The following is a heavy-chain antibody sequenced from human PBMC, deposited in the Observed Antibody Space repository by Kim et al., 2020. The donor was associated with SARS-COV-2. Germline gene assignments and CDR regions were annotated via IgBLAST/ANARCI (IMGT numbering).Heavy chain of an antibody. D-gene: IGHD2-15*01. J-gene: IGHJ4*02. CDR2: INHSGST. CDR3: ARGLNGGNYVDY. Sequence: SETLSLTCAVYGGSFSGYYWSWIRQPPGKGLEWIGEINHSGSTNYNPSLKSRVTISVDTSKNQFSLKLSSVTAADTAVYYCARGLNGGNYVDYWGQGTLVTVSS. V-gene: IGHV4-34*01. CDR1: GGSFSGYY.